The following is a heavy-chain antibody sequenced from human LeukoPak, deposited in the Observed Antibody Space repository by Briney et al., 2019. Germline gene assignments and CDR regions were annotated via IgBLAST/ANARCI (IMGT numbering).Heavy chain of an antibody. J-gene: IGHJ4*02. D-gene: IGHD3-9*01. CDR3: ARGASYDILTGYYDY. Sequence: SETLSLTCTVSGGSISSYYWSWIRRPPGKGLEWIGYIYYSGSTNYNPSLKSRVTISVDTSKNQFSLKLSSVTAADTAVYYCARGASYDILTGYYDYWGQGTLVTVSS. V-gene: IGHV4-59*01. CDR2: IYYSGST. CDR1: GGSISSYY.